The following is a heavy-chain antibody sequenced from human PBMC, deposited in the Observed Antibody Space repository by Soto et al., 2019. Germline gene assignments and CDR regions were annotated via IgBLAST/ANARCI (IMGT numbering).Heavy chain of an antibody. CDR1: GYTFTSYG. D-gene: IGHD2-15*01. Sequence: QVQLVQSGAEVKKPGASVKVSCKASGYTFTSYGISWVRQAPGQGLEWMGWISAYNGNTNYAQKLQGRVTMTTDTSTSTAFMELRSLRSDDTAVYYCSRDVYCSGGSCYSVFDYWGQGTLVTVSS. CDR2: ISAYNGNT. J-gene: IGHJ4*02. CDR3: SRDVYCSGGSCYSVFDY. V-gene: IGHV1-18*01.